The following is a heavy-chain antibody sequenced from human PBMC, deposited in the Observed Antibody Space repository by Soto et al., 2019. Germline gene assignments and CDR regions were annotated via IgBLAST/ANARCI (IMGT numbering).Heavy chain of an antibody. J-gene: IGHJ5*02. Sequence: PSETLSLTCTVSDGSISGGGYYWSWIRQPPGKGLEWIGYIYHSGSTYYNPSLKSRVTISVDRSKNQFSLKLSSVTAADTAVYYCARTESGTFDPWGQGTLVTVSS. V-gene: IGHV4-30-2*01. CDR3: ARTESGTFDP. CDR1: DGSISGGGYY. D-gene: IGHD1-7*01. CDR2: IYHSGST.